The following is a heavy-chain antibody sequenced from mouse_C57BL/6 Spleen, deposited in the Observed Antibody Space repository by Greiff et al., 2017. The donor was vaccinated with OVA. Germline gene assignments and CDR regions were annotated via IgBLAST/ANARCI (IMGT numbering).Heavy chain of an antibody. CDR2: IDPETGGT. CDR1: GYTFTDYE. J-gene: IGHJ3*01. CDR3: TRWGGSSYGAY. Sequence: VQLQQSGAELVRPGASVTLSCKASGYTFTDYEMHWVKQTPVHGLEWIGAIDPETGGTAYNQKFKGKAILTADKSSSTAYMELRSLTSEDSAVYYCTRWGGSSYGAYWGQGTLVTVSA. D-gene: IGHD1-1*01. V-gene: IGHV1-15*01.